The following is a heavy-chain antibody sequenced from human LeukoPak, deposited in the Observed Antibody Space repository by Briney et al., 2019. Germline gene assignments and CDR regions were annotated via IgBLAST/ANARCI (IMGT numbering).Heavy chain of an antibody. CDR2: IKQDGSEK. J-gene: IGHJ4*02. CDR3: AKDVTLVRGGLFDY. CDR1: GFTFSSYA. V-gene: IGHV3-7*01. Sequence: GGSLRLSCAASGFTFSSYAMSWVRQAPGKGLEWVANIKQDGSEKYYVDSVKGRFTISRDNAKNSLYLQMNSLRAEDTAVYYCAKDVTLVRGGLFDYWGQGTLVTVSS. D-gene: IGHD3-10*01.